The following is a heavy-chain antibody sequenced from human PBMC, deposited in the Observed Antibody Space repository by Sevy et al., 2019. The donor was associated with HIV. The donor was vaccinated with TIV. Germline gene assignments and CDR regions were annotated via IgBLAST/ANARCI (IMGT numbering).Heavy chain of an antibody. J-gene: IGHJ4*02. CDR1: GLSVSDNF. V-gene: IGHV3-53*01. D-gene: IGHD3-3*01. CDR2: IYIGHDT. CDR3: ATGKHVSDYYGSFDY. Sequence: GGSLRLSCAASGLSVSDNFMSWVRLAPGKGLEWVSVIYIGHDTYYANSVKGRFTISRDNADNTLYLQMNSLRVEDTAVYYCATGKHVSDYYGSFDYWGQGTLVTVSS.